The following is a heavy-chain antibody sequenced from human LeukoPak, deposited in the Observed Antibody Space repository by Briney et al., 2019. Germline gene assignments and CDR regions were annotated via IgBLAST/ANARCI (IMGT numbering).Heavy chain of an antibody. J-gene: IGHJ5*02. D-gene: IGHD2-8*01. CDR2: IYYSGST. CDR3: AREVNGNWFDP. V-gene: IGHV4-59*01. Sequence: PSETLSPTCTVSGGSISSYYWSWIRQPPGKGLEWIGYIYYSGSTNYNPSLKSRVTISVDTSKSQFSLKLSSVTAADTAVYYCAREVNGNWFDPWGQGTLVTVSS. CDR1: GGSISSYY.